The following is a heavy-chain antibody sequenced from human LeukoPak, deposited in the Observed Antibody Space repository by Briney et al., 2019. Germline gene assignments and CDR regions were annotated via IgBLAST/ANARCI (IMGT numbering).Heavy chain of an antibody. CDR1: GFTFTGYA. CDR2: ISTDGNDK. J-gene: IGHJ4*02. V-gene: IGHV3-30*04. CDR3: AKDKSVSADYYFDY. D-gene: IGHD5/OR15-5a*01. Sequence: PGGSLRLSCAASGFTFTGYAMHWVRQAPGKGLDWLTVISTDGNDKHYADSVKGRFTVSRDNSKNTLFLQMNNLRTEDAAVYYCAKDKSVSADYYFDYWGQGTLVTVSS.